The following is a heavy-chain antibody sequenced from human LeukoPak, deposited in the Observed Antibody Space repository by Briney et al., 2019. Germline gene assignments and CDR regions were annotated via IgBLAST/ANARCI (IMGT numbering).Heavy chain of an antibody. V-gene: IGHV4-39*07. Sequence: SETLSLTCTVSGGSISSSSYYWGWIRQPPGKGLEWIGSIYYSGSTYYNPSLKSRVTISVDTSKNQFSLKLSSMTAADTAVYYCARTYYDFWSGLQIWFDPWGQGTLVTVSS. CDR3: ARTYYDFWSGLQIWFDP. CDR2: IYYSGST. J-gene: IGHJ5*02. CDR1: GGSISSSSYY. D-gene: IGHD3-3*01.